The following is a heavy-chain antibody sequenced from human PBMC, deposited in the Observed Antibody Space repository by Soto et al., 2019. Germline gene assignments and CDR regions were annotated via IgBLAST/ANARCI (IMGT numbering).Heavy chain of an antibody. CDR1: GFTFSSYG. J-gene: IGHJ6*02. V-gene: IGHV3-33*01. D-gene: IGHD6-19*01. Sequence: GGSLRLSCAASGFTFSSYGMHWVRQAPGKGLEWVAVIWYDGSNKYYADSVKGRFTISRDNSKNTLYLQMNSLRAEDTAVYYCARDQRDSSGWWGGYYYYYGMDVWGQGTTVTVSS. CDR3: ARDQRDSSGWWGGYYYYYGMDV. CDR2: IWYDGSNK.